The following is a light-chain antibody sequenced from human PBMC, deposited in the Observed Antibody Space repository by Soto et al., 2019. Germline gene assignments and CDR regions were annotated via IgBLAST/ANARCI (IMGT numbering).Light chain of an antibody. CDR1: QSVSSN. Sequence: IVLTQSPGTLSLSPRESATLSCRASQSVSSNLAWYQQKPGQAPRLLISGASSRATGIPDRFSGSGSGTDFTLTISRLDPEDFAVYSCQQYGGSPTFGQGTKVDI. J-gene: IGKJ1*01. CDR2: GAS. V-gene: IGKV3-20*01. CDR3: QQYGGSPT.